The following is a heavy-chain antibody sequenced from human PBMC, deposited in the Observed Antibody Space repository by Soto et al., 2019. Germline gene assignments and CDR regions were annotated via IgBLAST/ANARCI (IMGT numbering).Heavy chain of an antibody. V-gene: IGHV1-69*01. Sequence: QVQLVQSGAEVKKPGSSVRVSCKTSGGSFSNYAFSWVRQAPGQGLEWMGAIIPMFGTPNYAQMFQGRVTIPADDSTTTAYMEVSSLRSEESAVYYCARGATVTIEYFYGMDVWGQGTTGTVSS. CDR1: GGSFSNYA. CDR2: IIPMFGTP. CDR3: ARGATVTIEYFYGMDV. J-gene: IGHJ6*02. D-gene: IGHD4-4*01.